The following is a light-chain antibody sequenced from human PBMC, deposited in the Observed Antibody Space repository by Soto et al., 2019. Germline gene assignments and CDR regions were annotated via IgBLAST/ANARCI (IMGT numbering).Light chain of an antibody. CDR3: QVWDDNSDGVV. CDR1: NIGSRS. Sequence: SYELTQPPSVSVAPGQTARITCGESNIGSRSVHWYQQKPGQAPVLVVYDDSDRPSGIPERFSGSNSGNTATLTISRAEAGDEADYYCQVWDDNSDGVVFGGGTKLTVL. J-gene: IGLJ2*01. CDR2: DDS. V-gene: IGLV3-21*02.